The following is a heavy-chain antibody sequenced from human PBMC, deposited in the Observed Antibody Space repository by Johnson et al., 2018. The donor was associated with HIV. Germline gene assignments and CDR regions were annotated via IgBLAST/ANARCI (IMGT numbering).Heavy chain of an antibody. CDR3: ARELQLWFSAFDI. CDR2: ISGSGGST. J-gene: IGHJ3*02. Sequence: QLVESGGGLVQPGGSLRLSCASSGFTFSSYAMSWVRQAPGKGLEWVSAISGSGGSTYYADSVKGRFTISRDHSKNTLYLQMGSLRAEDMAVYYCARELQLWFSAFDIWGQGTMVTVSS. V-gene: IGHV3-23*04. CDR1: GFTFSSYA. D-gene: IGHD5-18*01.